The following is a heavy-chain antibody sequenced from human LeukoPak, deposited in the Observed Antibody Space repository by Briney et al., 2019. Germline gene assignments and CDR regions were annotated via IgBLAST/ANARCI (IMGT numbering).Heavy chain of an antibody. CDR3: AKELYDILTGYSDAFDI. V-gene: IGHV3-23*01. Sequence: GGSLRLSCAASGFTFSSYWMNWVRQAPGKGLEWVSAISGSGGSTYYADSVKGRFTISRDNSKNTLYLQMNSQRAEDTAVYYCAKELYDILTGYSDAFDIWGQGTMVTVSS. CDR2: ISGSGGST. CDR1: GFTFSSYW. J-gene: IGHJ3*02. D-gene: IGHD3-9*01.